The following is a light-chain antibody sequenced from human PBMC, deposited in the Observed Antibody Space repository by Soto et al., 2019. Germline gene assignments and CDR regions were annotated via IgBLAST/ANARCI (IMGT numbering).Light chain of an antibody. CDR2: AAS. CDR1: QSISSY. Sequence: DIQMTQSPSSLSASVGDRVTITCRASQSISSYLNWYQQKPGKAPKLLIYAASSLQSGVPSRFSGSGSGTDFTLIISSLQPEDFATYYCQQSYSTPQTFGQGTKV. V-gene: IGKV1-39*01. J-gene: IGKJ1*01. CDR3: QQSYSTPQT.